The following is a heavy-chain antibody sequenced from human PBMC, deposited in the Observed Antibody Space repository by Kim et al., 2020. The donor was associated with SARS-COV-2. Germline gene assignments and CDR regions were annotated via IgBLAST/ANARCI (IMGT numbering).Heavy chain of an antibody. CDR1: GFTFSSYS. V-gene: IGHV3-21*01. J-gene: IGHJ4*02. D-gene: IGHD3-10*01. Sequence: GGSLRLSCAASGFTFSSYSMIWVRQAPGGGLEWVSLISTTGIYIYYTDSLKGRLTISRDNTKNSLFLQMNSLRPDDTAVYYCARSVGQGCSGTGSYFDSWGQGTLVTVSS. CDR3: ARSVGQGCSGTGSYFDS. CDR2: ISTTGIYI.